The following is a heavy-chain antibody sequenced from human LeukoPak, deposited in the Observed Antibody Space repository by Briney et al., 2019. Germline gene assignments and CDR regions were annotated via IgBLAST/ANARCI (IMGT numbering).Heavy chain of an antibody. D-gene: IGHD6-19*01. CDR1: GVAISRGGYA. CDR3: VRGRYSSGWFKDKNWFDP. Sequence: SETLFLTCAVSGVAISRGGYAWNWIRQPPGKGLEWIAYIYHSGTTYYNPSLKSRATISVDTSKNQFSLKLSSVTAADTAVYYCVRGRYSSGWFKDKNWFDPWGQGIPVTVSS. CDR2: IYHSGTT. J-gene: IGHJ5*02. V-gene: IGHV4-30-4*07.